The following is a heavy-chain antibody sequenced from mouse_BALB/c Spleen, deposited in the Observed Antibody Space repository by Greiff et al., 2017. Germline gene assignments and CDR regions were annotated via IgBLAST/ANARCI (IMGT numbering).Heavy chain of an antibody. CDR3: ASYDSFAY. Sequence: VQLQQSGPGLVAPSQSLSITCTVSGFSLTSYGVHWVRQPPGKGLEWLGVIWAGGSTNYNSALMSRLSISKDNSKSQVFLKMNSLQANDTAIYYCASYDSFAYWGQGTLVTVSA. J-gene: IGHJ3*01. D-gene: IGHD2-4*01. CDR1: GFSLTSYG. CDR2: IWAGGST. V-gene: IGHV2-9*02.